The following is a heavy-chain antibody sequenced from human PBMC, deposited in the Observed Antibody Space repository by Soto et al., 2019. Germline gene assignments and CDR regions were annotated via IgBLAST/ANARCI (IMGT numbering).Heavy chain of an antibody. CDR2: MSGSGGST. V-gene: IGHV3-23*01. CDR1: GFTCSSYA. J-gene: IGHJ4*02. D-gene: IGHD6-13*01. Sequence: EVQLLESGGGLVQPGGSLRLSCAASGFTCSSYAMSWVRQVPGKGLEWISAMSGSGGSTYYADSVKGRFTISRDNSKNTLYLQMNSLRAEDTAVYYCAYSSTPFDYWGQGTLVTVSS. CDR3: AYSSTPFDY.